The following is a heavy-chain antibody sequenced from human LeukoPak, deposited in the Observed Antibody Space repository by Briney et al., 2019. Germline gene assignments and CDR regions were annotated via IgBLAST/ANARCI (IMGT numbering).Heavy chain of an antibody. CDR3: ARDMFLRKGRVGATLIAFDI. V-gene: IGHV3-30*04. Sequence: PGRSLSLSCVASGFTFSNYAMHWVRQAPGKGLEWVAVTSYDGSDKYYADSVKGRFTISGDNSKNTLCLQMNSLTAKDTAVYYCARDMFLRKGRVGATLIAFDIWGQGTMVTVSS. J-gene: IGHJ3*02. CDR1: GFTFSNYA. CDR2: TSYDGSDK. D-gene: IGHD1-26*01.